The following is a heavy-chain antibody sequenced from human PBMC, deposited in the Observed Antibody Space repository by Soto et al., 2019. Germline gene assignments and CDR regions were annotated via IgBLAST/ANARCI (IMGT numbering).Heavy chain of an antibody. Sequence: SQTLSLTGAISGDSVASNSAAWNWIRQSPSRGLEWLGRTYYRSKWHNDYALSVKSRININPDTSKNQFSLHLKSATPEDTAIYYCARIVGGAPDHWGLGTLVTVSS. CDR2: TYYRSKWHN. CDR1: GDSVASNSAA. J-gene: IGHJ5*02. V-gene: IGHV6-1*01. D-gene: IGHD3-16*01. CDR3: ARIVGGAPDH.